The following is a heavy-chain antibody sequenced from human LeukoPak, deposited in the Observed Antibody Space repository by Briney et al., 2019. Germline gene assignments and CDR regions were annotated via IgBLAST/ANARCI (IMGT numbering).Heavy chain of an antibody. V-gene: IGHV4-39*07. CDR2: IYHSGST. CDR1: GGSISSSGSY. J-gene: IGHJ5*02. CDR3: ARDLRCGGWFDP. D-gene: IGHD3-16*01. Sequence: PSETLSLTCTVSGGSISSSGSYWGWIRQPPGRGLEWIVTIYHSGSTYYNPSLKSRVTISVDTSKNQFSLKLSSVTAADTAVYYCARDLRCGGWFDPWGQGTLVTVSS.